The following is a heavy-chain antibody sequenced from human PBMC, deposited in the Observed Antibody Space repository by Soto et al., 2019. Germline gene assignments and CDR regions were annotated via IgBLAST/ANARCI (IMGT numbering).Heavy chain of an antibody. CDR3: ARIYDSSGSYYGNNWFGP. CDR2: IYYSGST. CDR1: GASISSGDYY. Sequence: QVQLQESGPGLVKPSQTLSLTCTVSGASISSGDYYWSWIRQHPGKGLEWIGYIYYSGSTYYNPSLNSRLTIAIVTFKNQFSLTLRSVTAAATAVYYCARIYDSSGSYYGNNWFGPWGQGTLVTVSS. D-gene: IGHD3-22*01. J-gene: IGHJ5*02. V-gene: IGHV4-31*03.